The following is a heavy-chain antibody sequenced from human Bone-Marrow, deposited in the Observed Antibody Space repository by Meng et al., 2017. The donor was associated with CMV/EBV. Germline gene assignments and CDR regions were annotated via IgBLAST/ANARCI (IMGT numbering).Heavy chain of an antibody. V-gene: IGHV1-18*01. D-gene: IGHD2-8*01. CDR3: ARDPTTYGILPLWGYYYGMDV. J-gene: IGHJ6*02. Sequence: ASVKVSCKASGYTFTSYGISWVRQAPGQGLEWMGWISAYNGNTNYAQKLQGRVTMTRDTSTSTVYMELSSLRSEDTAVYYCARDPTTYGILPLWGYYYGMDVWGQGTTVTVSS. CDR2: ISAYNGNT. CDR1: GYTFTSYG.